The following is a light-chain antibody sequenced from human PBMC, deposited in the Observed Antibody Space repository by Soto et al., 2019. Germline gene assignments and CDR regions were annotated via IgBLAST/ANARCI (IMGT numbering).Light chain of an antibody. CDR1: QPVNNN. V-gene: IGKV3-15*01. CDR2: GVS. Sequence: IERTQSPATLSASPGDRAHLSCRASQPVNNNLAWYQQKTGQAPRLLIYGVSTRATGISARFSGGGSVTEFTLTISSLQSEDFALYYCQQYEKWPPSITVGQGTRREIK. CDR3: QQYEKWPPSIT. J-gene: IGKJ5*01.